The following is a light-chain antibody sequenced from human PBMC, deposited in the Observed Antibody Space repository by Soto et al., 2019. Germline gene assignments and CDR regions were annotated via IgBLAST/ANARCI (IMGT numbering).Light chain of an antibody. CDR1: QGTSSY. J-gene: IGKJ5*01. Sequence: IQLTQSPSSLSASVGDRVTITCRASQGTSSYLAWFQQKQGRAPKXLIYGASTLQSGVPARFSGSGSGTDLTITISNLQPEDVETYYCQQLNAYPLTFGQGTRLEIK. CDR3: QQLNAYPLT. V-gene: IGKV1-9*01. CDR2: GAS.